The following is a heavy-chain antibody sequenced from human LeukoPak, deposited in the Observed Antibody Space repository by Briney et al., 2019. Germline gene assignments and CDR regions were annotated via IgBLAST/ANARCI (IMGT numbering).Heavy chain of an antibody. Sequence: QPSETLSLTCTVSGDSISSTSYYWGWIRQPPGKGLEWIGSIYYTESTSYNPSLKSRVTMSIDTSKNQFSLKLSSVTAADTAVYYCARLSLLLWFGELRYNRFDPWGQGTLVTVSS. V-gene: IGHV4-39*01. CDR3: ARLSLLLWFGELRYNRFDP. J-gene: IGHJ5*02. CDR2: IYYTEST. CDR1: GDSISSTSYY. D-gene: IGHD3-10*01.